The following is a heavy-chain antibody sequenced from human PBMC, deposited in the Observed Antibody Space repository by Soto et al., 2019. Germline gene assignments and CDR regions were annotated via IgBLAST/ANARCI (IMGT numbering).Heavy chain of an antibody. CDR2: ISYDGSEK. J-gene: IGHJ4*02. V-gene: IGHV3-30*18. Sequence: GGSLRLSCAASGFTFSSYGMHWVRQAPGKGLEWVAVISYDGSEKYHADSVKGRFTISRDNSKNTLYLQMNSLRAEDTAVYYCAKVLKTWYFDSCGPGTLVTV. CDR1: GFTFSSYG. CDR3: AKVLKTWYFDS.